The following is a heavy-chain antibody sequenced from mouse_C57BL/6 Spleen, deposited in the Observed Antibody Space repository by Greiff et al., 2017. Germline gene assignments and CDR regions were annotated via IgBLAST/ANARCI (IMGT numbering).Heavy chain of an antibody. CDR2: ISYDGSN. CDR1: GYSITSGYY. CDR3: ASSYGSSYGYYAMDY. Sequence: EVQVVESGPGLVKPSQSLSLTCSVTGYSITSGYYWNWIRQFPGNKLEWMGYISYDGSNNYNPSLKNRISITRDTSKNQFFLKLNSVTTEDTATYYCASSYGSSYGYYAMDYWGQGTSVTVSS. J-gene: IGHJ4*01. D-gene: IGHD1-1*01. V-gene: IGHV3-6*01.